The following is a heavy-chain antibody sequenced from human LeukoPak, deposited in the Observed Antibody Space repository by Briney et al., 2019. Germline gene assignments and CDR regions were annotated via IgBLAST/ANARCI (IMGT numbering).Heavy chain of an antibody. J-gene: IGHJ4*02. D-gene: IGHD2-15*01. CDR3: ARPLGYCSGGSCYPFDS. V-gene: IGHV1-18*01. CDR2: ISAYNGNT. Sequence: ASVKVSCKASGYTFTSYGISWVRQAPGQGLEWMGWISAYNGNTNYAQKLQGRVTMTTDTSTSTAYMELRSLRSDDTAVYYCARPLGYCSGGSCYPFDSWGQGTLVTVSS. CDR1: GYTFTSYG.